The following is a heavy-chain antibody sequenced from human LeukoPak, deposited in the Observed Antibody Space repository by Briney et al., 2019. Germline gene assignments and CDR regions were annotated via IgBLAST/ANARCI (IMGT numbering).Heavy chain of an antibody. J-gene: IGHJ6*02. CDR3: AREDFSDATGFYNYALDV. CDR2: VIPILDKT. V-gene: IGHV1-69*04. Sequence: ASVKVSCKASGGTFGSYAISWVRQAPGQGLEWIGRVIPILDKTKYAQHFQGRVTITADKSTSTAYMELSSLRSDDTAVYYCAREDFSDATGFYNYALDVWGQGTTVTVSS. D-gene: IGHD2-15*01. CDR1: GGTFGSYA.